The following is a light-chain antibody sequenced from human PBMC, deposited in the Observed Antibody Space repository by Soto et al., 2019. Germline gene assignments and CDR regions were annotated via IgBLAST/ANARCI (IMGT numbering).Light chain of an antibody. CDR2: EVS. V-gene: IGLV2-8*01. CDR1: SSDVGGYNY. CDR3: ISYAGSNNWN. J-gene: IGLJ1*01. Sequence: QSALTQPPSASGSPGQSVTISCTGTSSDVGGYNYVSWYQQHPGKAPKLMIYEVSKRPSGVPDRLSGSKSGNTASLTVSGLQAEDEADYYCISYAGSNNWNFGTGTKLTVL.